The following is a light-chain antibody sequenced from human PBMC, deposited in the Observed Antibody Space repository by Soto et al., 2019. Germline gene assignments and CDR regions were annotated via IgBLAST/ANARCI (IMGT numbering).Light chain of an antibody. Sequence: ALTQPASVCGSTGQAITISCTGAGSDVGGYDYVSWYQHHPGKAPKVMIYEVTNRPSGVSNRFSGSKSGNTASLTISGLLAEDEADYYCSSYTSSSTYVFGTGTRSP. J-gene: IGLJ1*01. CDR2: EVT. V-gene: IGLV2-14*01. CDR1: GSDVGGYDY. CDR3: SSYTSSSTYV.